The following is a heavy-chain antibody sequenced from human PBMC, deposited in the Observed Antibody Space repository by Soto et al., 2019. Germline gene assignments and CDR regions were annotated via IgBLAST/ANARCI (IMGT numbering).Heavy chain of an antibody. D-gene: IGHD6-19*01. V-gene: IGHV1-3*01. CDR2: INCGSGNT. Sequence: QVQLVQSGAEVKQPGASASVSCKASGYKFTTYVVHWLRQAPGQGPEWMGWINCGSGNTVYSQKFQGRVTFTRDTSARTAYMDLNSLTSGDTAVYYCARGYTSGWTFDFWGRGTLVTVSS. CDR1: GYKFTTYV. J-gene: IGHJ4*02. CDR3: ARGYTSGWTFDF.